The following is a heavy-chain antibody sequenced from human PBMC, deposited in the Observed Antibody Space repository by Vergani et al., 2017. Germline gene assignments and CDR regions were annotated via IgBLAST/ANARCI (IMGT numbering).Heavy chain of an antibody. V-gene: IGHV4-39*01. CDR2: ISYSGST. J-gene: IGHJ4*02. CDR1: GGSISSSSYY. D-gene: IGHD3-10*01. CDR3: ASRGYYDGSGTSTFDG. Sequence: QVQLQESGPGLVKPSETLSLTCTVSGGSISSSSYYWGWIRQPPGKGLEWIGSISYSGSTYYNPSLNSLVTISVDTSKNQFSLKLTSVTASDTAVYYCASRGYYDGSGTSTFDGWGQGTLVTVSS.